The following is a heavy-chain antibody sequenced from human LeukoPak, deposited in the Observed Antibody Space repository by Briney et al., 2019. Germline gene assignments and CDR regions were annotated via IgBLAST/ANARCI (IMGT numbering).Heavy chain of an antibody. Sequence: VASVKVSCKASGYTFTSYGISWVRQAPGQGLEWMGWISAYNGNTNYAQKLQGRVTMTTDTSTSTAYMELRSLRSDDTAVYYCARDLVVVVPAAIVPYAFDIWGQGTMVTASS. D-gene: IGHD2-2*01. CDR1: GYTFTSYG. J-gene: IGHJ3*02. V-gene: IGHV1-18*01. CDR2: ISAYNGNT. CDR3: ARDLVVVVPAAIVPYAFDI.